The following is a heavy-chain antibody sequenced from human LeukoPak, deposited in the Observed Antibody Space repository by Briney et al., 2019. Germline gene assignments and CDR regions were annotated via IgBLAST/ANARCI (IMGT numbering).Heavy chain of an antibody. CDR2: IYHSGST. CDR1: GGSFSGYY. V-gene: IGHV4-38-2*01. Sequence: KPSETLSLTCAVYGGSFSGYYWGWLRQSPGKGLEWLGSIYHSGSTYYNPSLRSRVTISVDTSKNQFSLKVRSVTAADTALYYCARLTDDYITIWGQGTLVTVSS. J-gene: IGHJ4*02. D-gene: IGHD3-3*01. CDR3: ARLTDDYITI.